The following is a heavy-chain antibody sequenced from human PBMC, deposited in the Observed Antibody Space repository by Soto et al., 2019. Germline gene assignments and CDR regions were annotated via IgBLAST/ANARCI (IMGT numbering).Heavy chain of an antibody. J-gene: IGHJ5*02. V-gene: IGHV3-33*01. Sequence: GGSLRLSCAASGFTFSSYGMHWVRQAPGKGLEWVAVIWYDGSNKYYADSVKGRFTISRDNSKNTLYLQMNSLRAEDTAVYYCARGSDLPRFDPWGQGTLVTVSS. CDR3: ARGSDLPRFDP. CDR2: IWYDGSNK. CDR1: GFTFSSYG.